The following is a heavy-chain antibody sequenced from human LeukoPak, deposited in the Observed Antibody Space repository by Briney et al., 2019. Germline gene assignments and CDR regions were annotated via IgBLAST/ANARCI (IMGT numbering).Heavy chain of an antibody. CDR3: ARYDHAPSYYYYYMDV. CDR2: YYGGRT. Sequence: SETLSLTCTVSGDSISRYYWSWTRQSPGKGLEWIGYYGGRTTYNPSLKSRVTMSVDTSKNQFSLNLTSVTAADTAVYYCARYDHAPSYYYYYMDVWGKGTTVTVPS. D-gene: IGHD1-14*01. V-gene: IGHV4-59*01. J-gene: IGHJ6*03. CDR1: GDSISRYY.